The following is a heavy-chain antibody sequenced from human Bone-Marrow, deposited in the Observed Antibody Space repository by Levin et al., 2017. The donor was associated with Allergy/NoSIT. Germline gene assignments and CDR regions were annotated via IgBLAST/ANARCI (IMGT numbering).Heavy chain of an antibody. CDR3: ARRAHRDDPAI. J-gene: IGHJ1*01. CDR1: GASFSSSNHY. V-gene: IGHV4-39*01. CDR2: FYYDGST. Sequence: SSETLSLTCTVSGASFSSSNHYWVWIRQPPGKGLEWIGSFYYDGSTYYNPSLKSRVSVSVDTSNNQFSLKVNSVTAADTAVYYCARRAHRDDPAIWGQGTLVTVSS. D-gene: IGHD2-21*01.